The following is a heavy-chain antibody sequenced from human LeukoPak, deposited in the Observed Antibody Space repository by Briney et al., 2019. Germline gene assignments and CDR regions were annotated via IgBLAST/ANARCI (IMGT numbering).Heavy chain of an antibody. D-gene: IGHD3-9*01. CDR1: GGSISSSSYY. V-gene: IGHV4-61*02. J-gene: IGHJ4*02. Sequence: SETLSLTCTVSGGSISSSSYYWSWIRQPAGKGLEWIGRIYTSGSTNYNPSLKSRVTMSVDTSKNQFSLKLSSVTAADTAVYYCARDRLIRGIGDILTGYNHDYYFDYWGQGTLVTVSS. CDR2: IYTSGST. CDR3: ARDRLIRGIGDILTGYNHDYYFDY.